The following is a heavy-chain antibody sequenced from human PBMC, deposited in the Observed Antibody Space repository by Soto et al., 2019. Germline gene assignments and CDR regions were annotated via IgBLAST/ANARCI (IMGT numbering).Heavy chain of an antibody. CDR2: INPATGAA. CDR1: GYPVTAYY. D-gene: IGHD3-3*01. Sequence: QLHLVQSGAVVKKPGASVTVSCSASGYPVTAYYMHWVRQAPGRGLEWMGGINPATGAAKYTQSFQGRVTMTRDPATSTVFRELIGLTSEDPAVFYCARGGGVGVAGSAAFDMWGQGTLVTVSS. CDR3: ARGGGVGVAGSAAFDM. J-gene: IGHJ3*02. V-gene: IGHV1-2*02.